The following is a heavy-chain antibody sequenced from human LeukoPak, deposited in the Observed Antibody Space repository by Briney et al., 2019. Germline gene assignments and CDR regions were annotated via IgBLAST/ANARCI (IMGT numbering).Heavy chain of an antibody. CDR1: GGSIRTSRYY. CDR3: ARHLYHYSSSVHRIDY. CDR2: VYYSGST. J-gene: IGHJ4*02. D-gene: IGHD3-22*01. V-gene: IGHV4-39*01. Sequence: PSETLSLICTVSGGSIRTSRYYWGWIRQPPGKGLEWIVRVYYSGSTYYNPSLKSRVTISVGTSKNQFSLKLSSVTAADTATYYCARHLYHYSSSVHRIDYWGQGTLVTVSS.